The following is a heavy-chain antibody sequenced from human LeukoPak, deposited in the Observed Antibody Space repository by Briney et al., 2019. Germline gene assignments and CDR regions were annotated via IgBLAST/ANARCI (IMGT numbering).Heavy chain of an antibody. CDR3: ARSSGWYGEGAFDI. J-gene: IGHJ3*02. CDR2: IYYSGST. D-gene: IGHD6-19*01. CDR1: VGSISSSSYY. V-gene: IGHV4-39*07. Sequence: PSETLSLTCTVSVGSISSSSYYWGWIRQPPGKGLEWIGRIYYSGSTYYNPPLKSRVTISVDTSKNQFSLKLSSVTAPHTAVHFCARSSGWYGEGAFDIWGQGTMVTVSS.